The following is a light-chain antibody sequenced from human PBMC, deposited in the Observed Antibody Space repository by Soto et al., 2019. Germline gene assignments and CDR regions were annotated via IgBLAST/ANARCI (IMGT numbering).Light chain of an antibody. V-gene: IGKV1-5*03. CDR2: KAS. CDR1: QGIAGS. CDR3: QQYHIYSGT. Sequence: DMQWTQTPGCPSAAVGGRVTITCRASQGIAGSLAWYQQKPGKPPNLLIYKASTLASGVPSRFSGSGSGTEFTLTINSLQPDDFATYYCQQYHIYSGTFGQGTKVDIK. J-gene: IGKJ1*01.